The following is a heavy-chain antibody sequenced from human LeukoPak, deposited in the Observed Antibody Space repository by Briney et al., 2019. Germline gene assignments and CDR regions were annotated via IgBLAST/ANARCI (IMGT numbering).Heavy chain of an antibody. V-gene: IGHV4-4*07. CDR1: GGSISSYY. J-gene: IGHJ6*02. D-gene: IGHD2-2*01. CDR3: ARDKRDIVVVPAQPTGMDV. Sequence: SETLSLTCTVSGGSISSYYWSWIRQPAGKGLAWIGRIYTSGSTNYNPSLKSRVTMSVDTSKNQFSLKLSSVTAADTAVYYCARDKRDIVVVPAQPTGMDVWGQGTTVTVSS. CDR2: IYTSGST.